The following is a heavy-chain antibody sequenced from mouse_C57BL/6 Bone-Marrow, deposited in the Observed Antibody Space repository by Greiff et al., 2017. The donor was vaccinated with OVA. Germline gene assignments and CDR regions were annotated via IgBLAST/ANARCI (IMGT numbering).Heavy chain of an antibody. CDR2: ISSGGSYT. D-gene: IGHD3-1*01. J-gene: IGHJ4*01. Sequence: EVKLMESGGDLVKPGGSLKLSCAASGFTFSSYGMSWVRQTPDKRLEWVATISSGGSYTYYPDSVKGRFTISRDNAKNTLYLQMSRLKSEDTAMYYCARPCSVGAMDDWGQGTSVTVSS. CDR3: ARPCSVGAMDD. V-gene: IGHV5-6*01. CDR1: GFTFSSYG.